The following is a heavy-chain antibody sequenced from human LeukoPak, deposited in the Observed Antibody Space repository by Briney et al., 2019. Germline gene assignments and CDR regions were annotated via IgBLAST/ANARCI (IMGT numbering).Heavy chain of an antibody. D-gene: IGHD4-17*01. CDR3: ARGRPLRLTYFFDS. Sequence: GGSLRLSCAASGFTFSNYEMHWVRQAPGEGLEWLSYISRGGDTIYYADSVKGRFTISSDSANNSLYLQMNNLRAEDTAVYYCARGRPLRLTYFFDSWGQGTLVTVSS. V-gene: IGHV3-48*03. CDR2: ISRGGDTI. CDR1: GFTFSNYE. J-gene: IGHJ4*02.